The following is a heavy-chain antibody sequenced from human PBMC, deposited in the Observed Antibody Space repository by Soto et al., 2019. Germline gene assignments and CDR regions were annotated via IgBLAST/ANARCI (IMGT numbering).Heavy chain of an antibody. CDR1: GGTFSSYA. J-gene: IGHJ4*02. CDR2: IIPIFGTA. CDR3: ARGGSDGPAVVTAALDY. Sequence: QVQLVQSGAEVKKPGSSVKVSCKASGGTFSSYAISWVRQAPGQGLEWMGGIIPIFGTANYAQKFQGRVKITADESTRTAYMELSSLRSEDTAVYYCARGGSDGPAVVTAALDYWGQGTLVTVSS. D-gene: IGHD2-21*02. V-gene: IGHV1-69*01.